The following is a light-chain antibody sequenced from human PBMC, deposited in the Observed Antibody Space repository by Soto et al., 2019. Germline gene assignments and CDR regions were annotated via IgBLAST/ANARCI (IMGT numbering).Light chain of an antibody. CDR3: QQSYSTPLT. CDR2: AAS. CDR1: QSISSY. Sequence: DSQMTQSPSSLSASVGDRVTITCRASQSISSYLNWYQQKPGKALKLLIYAASSLQSGVPSRFSGSGSGTDFTLTISSLQPEDFATYYCQQSYSTPLTFGGGNKVEIK. J-gene: IGKJ4*01. V-gene: IGKV1-39*01.